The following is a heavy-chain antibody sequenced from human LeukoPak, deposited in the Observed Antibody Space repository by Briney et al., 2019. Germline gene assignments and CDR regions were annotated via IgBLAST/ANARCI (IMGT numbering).Heavy chain of an antibody. J-gene: IGHJ4*02. CDR1: GYTFTSYY. Sequence: ASVKVSCKASGYTFTSYYMHWVRQAPGQGLEWMGWINPNSGVTNYAQKFQGRVTMTRDTSISTAYMELSRLTSDDTAVYYCASRDGPQGAFDYWGQGTLVTVSS. V-gene: IGHV1-2*02. CDR3: ASRDGPQGAFDY. D-gene: IGHD5-24*01. CDR2: INPNSGVT.